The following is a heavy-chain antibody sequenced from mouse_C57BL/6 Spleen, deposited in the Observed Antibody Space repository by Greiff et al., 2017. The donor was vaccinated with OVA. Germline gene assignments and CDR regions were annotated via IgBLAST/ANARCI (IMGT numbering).Heavy chain of an antibody. J-gene: IGHJ4*01. D-gene: IGHD2-4*01. CDR3: ARGGANYDGGMDD. CDR2: IDPSDSYT. V-gene: IGHV1-69*01. CDR1: GYTFTSYW. Sequence: QVQLQQPGAELVMPGASVKLSCKASGYTFTSYWMHWVKQRPGQGLEWIGEIDPSDSYTNYNQKFKGKSTLTVDKSSSTAYMQLSSLTSEDSAVYYCARGGANYDGGMDDWGQGTSVTVSS.